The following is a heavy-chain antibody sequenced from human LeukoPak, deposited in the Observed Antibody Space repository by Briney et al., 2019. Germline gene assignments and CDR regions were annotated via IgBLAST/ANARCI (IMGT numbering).Heavy chain of an antibody. CDR1: GFTFNSYG. D-gene: IGHD6-6*01. CDR2: MRYDGSNK. CDR3: AKGGSSQYYYYMDV. J-gene: IGHJ6*03. V-gene: IGHV3-30*02. Sequence: PGGSLRLSCGASGFTFNSYGMHWVRQAPGKGLEWVTFMRYDGSNKYYAESVKGRFTNSRDNSKNTLYLKMNSLRPEDTAVYYCAKGGSSQYYYYMDVWGKGTTVTVSS.